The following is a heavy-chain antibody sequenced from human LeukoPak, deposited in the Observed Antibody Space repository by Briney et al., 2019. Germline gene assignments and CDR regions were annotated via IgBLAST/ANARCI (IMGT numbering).Heavy chain of an antibody. CDR3: ARGGYYGSGNDFRFDP. CDR2: ISGSGAST. CDR1: GFTFRSYG. J-gene: IGHJ5*02. D-gene: IGHD3-10*01. V-gene: IGHV3-23*01. Sequence: GGSLRLSCAASGFTFRSYGMSWVRQAPGKGLEWVSGISGSGASTYYADSVKGRFTISRDNSKNTLYLQMNSLRAEDTAVYYCARGGYYGSGNDFRFDPWGQGTLVTVSS.